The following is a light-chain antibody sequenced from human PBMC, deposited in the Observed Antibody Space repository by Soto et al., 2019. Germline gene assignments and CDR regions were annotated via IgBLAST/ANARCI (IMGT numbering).Light chain of an antibody. CDR1: QSVSTF. V-gene: IGKV1-39*01. Sequence: VQMTQSPCSLAASIGDGVTSVCRASQSVSTFLNWYQQKPGKAPKVLIYAASSLQSGVPSRFSGSGSGTDFTLTISSLQPEDFATFYCQQSYSIPWTFGQGTKVDIK. CDR3: QQSYSIPWT. CDR2: AAS. J-gene: IGKJ1*01.